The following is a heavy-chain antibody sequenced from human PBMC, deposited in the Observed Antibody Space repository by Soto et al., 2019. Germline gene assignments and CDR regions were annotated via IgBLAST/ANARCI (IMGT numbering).Heavy chain of an antibody. V-gene: IGHV3-23*01. CDR3: AKESERRSDY. D-gene: IGHD1-1*01. CDR1: GFTFSSYT. CDR2: INGGGSAT. Sequence: GGSLRLSCAASGFTFSSYTMTWVRQAPGKGLEWVSAINGGGSATSYADSVKGRFAISRDNSKNTLYLQMNSLRAEDTAVYYCAKESERRSDYWGQGTLVTVSS. J-gene: IGHJ4*02.